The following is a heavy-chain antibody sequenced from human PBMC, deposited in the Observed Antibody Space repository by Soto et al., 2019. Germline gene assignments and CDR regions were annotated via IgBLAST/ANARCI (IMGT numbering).Heavy chain of an antibody. CDR3: ARGLLFGNKESPWSLNYYYYYYMDV. J-gene: IGHJ6*03. Sequence: ASVKVSCKASGYTFTSYDINWVRQATGQGLEWMGWMNPNSGNTGYAQKFQGRVTMTRNTSISTAYMELSSLRSEDTAVYYCARGLLFGNKESPWSLNYYYYYYMDVWGKGTTVTVSS. V-gene: IGHV1-8*01. CDR2: MNPNSGNT. CDR1: GYTFTSYD. D-gene: IGHD1-26*01.